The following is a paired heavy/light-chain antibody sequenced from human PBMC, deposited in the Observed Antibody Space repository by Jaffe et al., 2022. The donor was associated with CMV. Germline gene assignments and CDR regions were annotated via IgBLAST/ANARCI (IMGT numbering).Heavy chain of an antibody. CDR2: IYYSGST. CDR3: ARHPDATELLWPGKDEPRGDYYYMDV. CDR1: GGSISSSSYY. V-gene: IGHV4-39*01. Sequence: QLQLQESGPGLVKPSETLSLTCTVSGGSISSSSYYWGWIRQPPGKGLEWIGSIYYSGSTYYNPSLKSRVTISVDTSKNQFSLKLSSVTAADTAVYYCARHPDATELLWPGKDEPRGDYYYMDVWGKGTTVTVSS. J-gene: IGHJ6*03. D-gene: IGHD3-10*01.
Light chain of an antibody. CDR1: SSNIGSNT. Sequence: QSVLTQPPSASGTPGQRVTISCSGSSSNIGSNTVNWYQQLPGTAPKLLIYSNNQRPSGVPDRFSGSKSGTSASLAISGLQSEDEADYYCAAWDDSLNGPSWVFGGGTKLTVL. J-gene: IGLJ3*02. CDR2: SNN. V-gene: IGLV1-44*01. CDR3: AAWDDSLNGPSWV.